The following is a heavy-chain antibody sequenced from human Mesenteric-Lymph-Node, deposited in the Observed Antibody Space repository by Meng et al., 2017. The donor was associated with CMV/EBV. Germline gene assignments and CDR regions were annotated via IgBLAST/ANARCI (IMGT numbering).Heavy chain of an antibody. Sequence: TLSLTCTVSGGSISSTSYYWGWIRQPPGRGLEWIGNIFYSGSTYYNPSLKSRVTVSVDTSKNQFSLKVYSVTAADTAVYYCARLGTTVFDYWGQGTLVTVSS. V-gene: IGHV4-39*01. D-gene: IGHD1-1*01. CDR2: IFYSGST. CDR1: GGSISSTSYY. J-gene: IGHJ4*02. CDR3: ARLGTTVFDY.